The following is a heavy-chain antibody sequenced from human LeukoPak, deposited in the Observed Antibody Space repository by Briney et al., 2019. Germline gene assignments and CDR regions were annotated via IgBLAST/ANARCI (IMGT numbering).Heavy chain of an antibody. CDR1: GYTFTGYY. CDR3: ARPNWSDGPPQDWFDP. Sequence: GASVKVSCKASGYTFTGYYMHWVRQAPGQGLEWMGWINPNSGGTNYAQKFQGRVTMTRDTSISTAYMELSRLRSDDTAVYYCARPNWSDGPPQDWFDPWGQGTLVTVSS. V-gene: IGHV1-2*02. J-gene: IGHJ5*02. CDR2: INPNSGGT. D-gene: IGHD1-20*01.